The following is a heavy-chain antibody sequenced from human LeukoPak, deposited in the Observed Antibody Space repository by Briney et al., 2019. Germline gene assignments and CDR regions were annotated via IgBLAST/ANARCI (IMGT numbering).Heavy chain of an antibody. J-gene: IGHJ3*02. Sequence: GSLRLSCAASGFTFSSYSMNWVRQAPGKGLEWVSSISSSSSYIYYADSVKGRFTISRDNAKNSLYLQMNSLRAEDTAVYYCARDLSTSGDAFDIWGQGTMVTVSS. CDR3: ARDLSTSGDAFDI. CDR2: ISSSSSYI. V-gene: IGHV3-21*01. D-gene: IGHD3-10*01. CDR1: GFTFSSYS.